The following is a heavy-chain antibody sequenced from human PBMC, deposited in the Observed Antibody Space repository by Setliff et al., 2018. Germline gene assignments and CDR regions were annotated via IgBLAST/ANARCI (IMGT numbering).Heavy chain of an antibody. CDR1: GDSILSPTYT. V-gene: IGHV4-31*01. CDR2: ISRSGST. CDR3: ASWGSAIAFGL. D-gene: IGHD3-16*01. Sequence: SETLSLTCTVSGDSILSPTYTWTWIRQLPGKGLEWIGYISRSGSTSYNPSLKRQITISLDTSKNQFSLKLSSVTAADTAIYYCASWGSAIAFGLWGQGTVVTVSS. J-gene: IGHJ3*01.